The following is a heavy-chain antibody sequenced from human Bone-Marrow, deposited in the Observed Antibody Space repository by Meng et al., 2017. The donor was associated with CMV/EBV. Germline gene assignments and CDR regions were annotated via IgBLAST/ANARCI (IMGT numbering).Heavy chain of an antibody. D-gene: IGHD1-26*01. CDR2: INPNSGGT. V-gene: IGHV1-2*02. Sequence: ASVKVSCKASGYTFTGYYMHWVRQAPGQGLEWMGWINPNSGGTNYAQKFQGRVTMTRDTSISTAYMELSRLRSDDTAVYYCARDLRKGLRRGSDDYCDYWGQGTLVTVYS. CDR1: GYTFTGYY. CDR3: ARDLRKGLRRGSDDYCDY. J-gene: IGHJ4*02.